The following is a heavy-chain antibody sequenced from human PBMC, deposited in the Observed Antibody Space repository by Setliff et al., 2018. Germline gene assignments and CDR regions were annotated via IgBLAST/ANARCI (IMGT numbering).Heavy chain of an antibody. CDR1: GFSISSGYY. CDR2: IHHSGKA. Sequence: PSETLSLTCAVSGFSISSGYYWGWIRQPPGKGLEWIVNIHHSGKAYYNPSLKSRVTMSVDTSKDHVSLKLSSVTAADTAVYYCARAHTWSLPNDNSGYPGWFDPWGQGTRVTGS. D-gene: IGHD3-22*01. V-gene: IGHV4-38-2*01. CDR3: ARAHTWSLPNDNSGYPGWFDP. J-gene: IGHJ5*02.